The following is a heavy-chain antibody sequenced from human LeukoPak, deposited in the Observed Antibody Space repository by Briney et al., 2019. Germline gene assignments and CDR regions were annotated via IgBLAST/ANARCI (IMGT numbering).Heavy chain of an antibody. D-gene: IGHD2-8*02. CDR1: GFTVSTYT. CDR3: ARGLFTGGTYFGY. CDR2: ISYDGSKK. Sequence: GRSLRLSCAASGFTVSTYTMHWVRQAPGKGLEWVAVISYDGSKKYYVDSVKGRFSISRDNSKNTLYLQMNSLRAEDTAVYYCARGLFTGGTYFGYWGQGTLVSVSS. V-gene: IGHV3-30-3*01. J-gene: IGHJ4*02.